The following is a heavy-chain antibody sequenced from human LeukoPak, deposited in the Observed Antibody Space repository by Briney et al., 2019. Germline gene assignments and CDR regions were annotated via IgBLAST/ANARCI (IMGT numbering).Heavy chain of an antibody. CDR1: GGSISSSNW. V-gene: IGHV4-4*02. D-gene: IGHD3-10*01. J-gene: IGHJ3*02. CDR2: IYHSGST. Sequence: SGALSLTCAVSGGSISSSNWWSWVRQPPGKRLEWIGEIYHSGSTNYNPSLKSRVTISVDKSKNQFSLKLSSVTAADTAVYYCARNVLLWFGELLQPAAFDIWGQGTMVTVSS. CDR3: ARNVLLWFGELLQPAAFDI.